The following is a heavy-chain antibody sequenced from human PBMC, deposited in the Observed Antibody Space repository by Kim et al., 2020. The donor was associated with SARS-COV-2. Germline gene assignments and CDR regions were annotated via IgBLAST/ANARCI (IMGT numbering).Heavy chain of an antibody. CDR3: ARDPTVTNALDY. D-gene: IGHD4-17*01. J-gene: IGHJ4*02. CDR1: GGSISSSSYY. CDR2: IYYSGST. Sequence: SETLSLTCTVSGGSISSSSYYWGWIRQPPGKGLEWIGSIYYSGSTYYNPSLKSRVTISVDTSKNQFSLKLISVTAADTAVYYCARDPTVTNALDYWGQGTLVTVSS. V-gene: IGHV4-39*07.